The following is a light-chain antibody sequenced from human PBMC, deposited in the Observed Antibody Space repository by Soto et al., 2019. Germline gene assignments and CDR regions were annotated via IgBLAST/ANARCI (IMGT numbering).Light chain of an antibody. CDR2: DVS. J-gene: IGLJ2*01. CDR3: CSYAGSYTYVV. Sequence: QSALTQPRSVSGSPGQSVTISYTGTSSDVGHYNYVSWYQQHPGKAPKLMVYDVSKRPSGVPDRFSGSKSGNTASLTISGLQAEDEADYYCCSYAGSYTYVVFGGGTKLTVL. CDR1: SSDVGHYNY. V-gene: IGLV2-11*01.